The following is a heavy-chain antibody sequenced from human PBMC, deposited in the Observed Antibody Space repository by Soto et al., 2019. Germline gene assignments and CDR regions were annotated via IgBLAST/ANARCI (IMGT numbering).Heavy chain of an antibody. J-gene: IGHJ3*02. CDR2: IHYNGNT. V-gene: IGHV4-59*01. CDR1: GDSISSYS. D-gene: IGHD3-10*01. Sequence: PSETLSLTCTVSGDSISSYSWSWIRQPPGKGLEWIGNIHYNGNTKYSPSLKSRVTISVDTSKNQFSLKLSSVTAADTAVYYCARVWGGAFDIWGQGTMVTVSS. CDR3: ARVWGGAFDI.